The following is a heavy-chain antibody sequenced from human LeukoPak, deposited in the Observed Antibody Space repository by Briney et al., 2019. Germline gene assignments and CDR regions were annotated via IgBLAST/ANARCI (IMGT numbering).Heavy chain of an antibody. D-gene: IGHD2-2*01. V-gene: IGHV4-39*01. CDR2: IYYSGST. CDR1: GGSISSSSYY. Sequence: PSETLSLTCTVPGGSISSSSYYWGWIRQHPGKGLEWIGSIYYSGSTYYNPSLKSRVTISVDTSKNQFSLKLSSVTAADTAVYYCAVGNGPAAIPIPIDYWGQGTLVTVSS. CDR3: AVGNGPAAIPIPIDY. J-gene: IGHJ4*02.